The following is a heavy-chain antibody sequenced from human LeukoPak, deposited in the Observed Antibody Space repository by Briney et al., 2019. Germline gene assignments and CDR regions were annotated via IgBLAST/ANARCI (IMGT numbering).Heavy chain of an antibody. J-gene: IGHJ6*03. CDR2: IIPIFGTA. D-gene: IGHD3-10*01. Sequence: SVKVSCKASGGTFSSYAISWVRQAPGQGLEWMGGIIPIFGTANYAQKFQGRVTITADESTSTAYMELSSLRSEDTAVYYCARVHYYGSGSHIHYYYMDVWGKGTTVTISS. V-gene: IGHV1-69*13. CDR1: GGTFSSYA. CDR3: ARVHYYGSGSHIHYYYMDV.